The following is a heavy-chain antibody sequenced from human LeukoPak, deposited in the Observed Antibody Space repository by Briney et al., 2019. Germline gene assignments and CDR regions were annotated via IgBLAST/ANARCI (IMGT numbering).Heavy chain of an antibody. D-gene: IGHD3-10*01. J-gene: IGHJ4*02. CDR1: GFTFSSYA. V-gene: IGHV3-30*14. CDR3: ARVRFRGVTPYYFDY. Sequence: GGSLRLSCAASGFTFSSYAMHWVRQAPGKGLEWVAVISYDGSNKYYADSVKGRFTISRDNSKNTLYLQMNSLRAEDTAVYYCARVRFRGVTPYYFDYWGQGTLVTVSS. CDR2: ISYDGSNK.